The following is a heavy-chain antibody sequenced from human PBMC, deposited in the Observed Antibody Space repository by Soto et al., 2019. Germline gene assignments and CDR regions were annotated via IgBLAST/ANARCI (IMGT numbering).Heavy chain of an antibody. J-gene: IGHJ6*03. Sequence: QVQLVQSGAEVKKPGASVKVSCKASGYTFTSYGISWVRQAPGQGLERMGWISAYNGNTNYAQKLQGRVTMTTDTSPRRAYRELRSMRSDDTAVYYCARDLGSVKYYYYYYLAVWGKGTTVTVSS. D-gene: IGHD3-10*01. V-gene: IGHV1-18*01. CDR3: ARDLGSVKYYYYYYLAV. CDR2: ISAYNGNT. CDR1: GYTFTSYG.